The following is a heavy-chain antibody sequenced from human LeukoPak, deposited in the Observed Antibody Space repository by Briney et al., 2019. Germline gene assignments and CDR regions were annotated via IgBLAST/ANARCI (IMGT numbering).Heavy chain of an antibody. CDR2: ISAYNGNT. J-gene: IGHJ6*03. CDR1: GYTFTSYG. D-gene: IGHD4-23*01. Sequence: ASVKVSCKASGYTFTSYGISWVRQAPGQGLEWMGWISAYNGNTNYAQKLQGRVTTTTDTSTSTAYMELRSLRSDDTAVYYCARDLRGVGYGGNSYYMDVWGKGTTVTVSS. CDR3: ARDLRGVGYGGNSYYMDV. V-gene: IGHV1-18*01.